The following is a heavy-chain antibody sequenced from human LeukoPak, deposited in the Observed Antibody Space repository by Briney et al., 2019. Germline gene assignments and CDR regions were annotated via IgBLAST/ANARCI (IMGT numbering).Heavy chain of an antibody. J-gene: IGHJ5*02. Sequence: PSGTLSLTCTVAGYSISSGYYWGWIRQPPGKGLEWIGSIYHSGSTYYNPSLKSRVTISVDTSKNQFSLKLSSVTPADTAVYYCARDSGSSYGRVNWFHPWVQGTLVTVSS. D-gene: IGHD1-26*01. CDR1: GYSISSGYY. V-gene: IGHV4-38-2*02. CDR3: ARDSGSSYGRVNWFHP. CDR2: IYHSGST.